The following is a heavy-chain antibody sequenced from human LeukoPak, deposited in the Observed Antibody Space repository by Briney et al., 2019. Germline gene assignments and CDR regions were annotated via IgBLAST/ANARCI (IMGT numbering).Heavy chain of an antibody. J-gene: IGHJ5*02. Sequence: ASVKVSCKASGYTFTSYDINWVRQATGQGLEWMGWMNPNSGNTGYAQKFQGRVTMTRNTSISTAYMELSSLRSEDTAVYYCARVRTYYDFWSGYLPFDPWGQGTLVTVSS. CDR1: GYTFTSYD. CDR3: ARVRTYYDFWSGYLPFDP. V-gene: IGHV1-8*01. D-gene: IGHD3-3*01. CDR2: MNPNSGNT.